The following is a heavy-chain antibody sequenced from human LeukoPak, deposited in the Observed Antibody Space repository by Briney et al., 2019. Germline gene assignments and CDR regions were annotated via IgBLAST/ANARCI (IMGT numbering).Heavy chain of an antibody. Sequence: GASVKVSCKASGYTFTSYGISWVRQAPGQGLEWMGWISAYNGNTNYAQKLQGRVTMTTDTSTSTAYMELRSLRSDDTAVYYCARFGAHIFPKGGRYYYMDVWGKGTTVTVSS. V-gene: IGHV1-18*01. CDR3: ARFGAHIFPKGGRYYYMDV. CDR2: ISAYNGNT. CDR1: GYTFTSYG. D-gene: IGHD3-16*01. J-gene: IGHJ6*03.